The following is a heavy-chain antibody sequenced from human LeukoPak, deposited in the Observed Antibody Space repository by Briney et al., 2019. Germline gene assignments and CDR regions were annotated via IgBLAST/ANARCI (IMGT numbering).Heavy chain of an antibody. D-gene: IGHD2-15*01. J-gene: IGHJ4*02. V-gene: IGHV3-30*18. CDR3: AKDRQRCSGGSCYSGLFDY. Sequence: GGSLRFSCAASGFRFNNYGMHWVRQAPGKGLEGVAVISYDGSNKYYADYVKGRFTISRDNSKNTLYLQMNSLRAEDTAVYYCAKDRQRCSGGSCYSGLFDYWGQGTLVSVSS. CDR2: ISYDGSNK. CDR1: GFRFNNYG.